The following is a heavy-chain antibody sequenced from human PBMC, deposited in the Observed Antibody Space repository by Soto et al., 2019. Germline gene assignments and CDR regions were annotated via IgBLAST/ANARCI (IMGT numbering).Heavy chain of an antibody. D-gene: IGHD2-21*01. Sequence: GGSLRLSCTAPGFTFSSSAMSWVRHVPGQGLEWVASISENGGSRGGTYYADSVKGRFTVSRDNSKNTLYLQVDSLREADTALYYCASAKAVVIAALGIWGQGAMVTVSS. V-gene: IGHV3-23*01. CDR1: GFTFSSSA. CDR2: ISENGGSRGGT. J-gene: IGHJ3*02. CDR3: ASAKAVVIAALGI.